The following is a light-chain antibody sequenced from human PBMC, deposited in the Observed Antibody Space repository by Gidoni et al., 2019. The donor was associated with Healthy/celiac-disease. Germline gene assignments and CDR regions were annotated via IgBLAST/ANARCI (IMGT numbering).Light chain of an antibody. CDR1: QGISSY. Sequence: AIRMSQSPSSFSASTGDRVTITCLASQGISSYLAWYQQKPGKAPKLLIYAASTLQSGVPSRFSGSGSGTDFTLTISCLQSEDFATYYCQQYYSYPRVTFGPGTKVDIK. V-gene: IGKV1-8*01. CDR3: QQYYSYPRVT. CDR2: AAS. J-gene: IGKJ3*01.